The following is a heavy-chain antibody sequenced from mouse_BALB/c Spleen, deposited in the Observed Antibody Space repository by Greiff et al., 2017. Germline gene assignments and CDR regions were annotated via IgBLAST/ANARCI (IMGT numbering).Heavy chain of an antibody. CDR3: ARHGYYFDY. V-gene: IGHV5-12-1*01. J-gene: IGHJ2*01. Sequence: EVQVVESGGGLVKPGGSLKLSCAASGFAFSSYDMSWVRQTPEKRLEWVAYISSGGGSTYYPDTVKGRFTISRDNAKNTLYLHMSSLKSEDTAMYYCARHGYYFDYWGQGTTLTVSS. CDR2: ISSGGGST. CDR1: GFAFSSYD.